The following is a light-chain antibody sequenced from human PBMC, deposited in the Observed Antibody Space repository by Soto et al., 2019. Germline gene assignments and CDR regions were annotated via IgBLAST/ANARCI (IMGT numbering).Light chain of an antibody. CDR2: AAS. V-gene: IGKV1-9*01. CDR1: QGISSY. Sequence: DIQLTQSPSFLSASVGDRVTITCRASQGISSYLAWYQQKPGKAPKLLIYAASTLQSGVPSRFSGSGSGTEFTLTISSLQPEDFATYYCQQLNSYPFLFGGGTMVEIK. CDR3: QQLNSYPFL. J-gene: IGKJ4*01.